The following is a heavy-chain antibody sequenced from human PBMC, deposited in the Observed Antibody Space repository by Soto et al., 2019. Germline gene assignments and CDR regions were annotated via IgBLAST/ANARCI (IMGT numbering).Heavy chain of an antibody. D-gene: IGHD3-10*01. CDR1: GFTFSTYA. V-gene: IGHV3-23*01. CDR2: ISGSGGST. CDR3: AKDPPGSYVY. J-gene: IGHJ4*02. Sequence: EVQLLESGGGLVQPGGSLRLSCAASGFTFSTYAMGWVRQVPGKGLEWVSAISGSGGSTYYADSVKGRFPISRDNSKNTLYLQMNSLRAEDTAVYYCAKDPPGSYVYWGQGTLVTVSS.